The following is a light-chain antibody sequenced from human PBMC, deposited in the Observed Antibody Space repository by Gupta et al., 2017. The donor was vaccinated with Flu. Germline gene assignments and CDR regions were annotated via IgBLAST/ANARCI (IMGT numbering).Light chain of an antibody. J-gene: IGLJ3*02. CDR2: EVS. V-gene: IGLV2-14*01. Sequence: QSALTQPASVSGSPGQSITISCPGTSSDVGGYNYVSWYQQHPGKAPKLMIYEVSNRPSGVSNRFSGSKSGNTASLTISGLQAEDEAEYYCSSYTSSSVRVFGGGTKLTVL. CDR3: SSYTSSSVRV. CDR1: SSDVGGYNY.